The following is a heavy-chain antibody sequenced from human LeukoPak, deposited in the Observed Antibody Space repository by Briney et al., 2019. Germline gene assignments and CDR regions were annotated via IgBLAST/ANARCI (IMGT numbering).Heavy chain of an antibody. D-gene: IGHD3-9*01. CDR2: INHSGST. Sequence: SETLSLTCAVYGGSFSGYYWSWIRQPPGKGLEWIGEINHSGSTNYNPSLKSRVTISVDTSKNQFSLKLSSVTAADTAVYYCARALEYYDILTGFHRAYYYYMDVWGKGTTVTVSS. V-gene: IGHV4-34*01. J-gene: IGHJ6*03. CDR3: ARALEYYDILTGFHRAYYYYMDV. CDR1: GGSFSGYY.